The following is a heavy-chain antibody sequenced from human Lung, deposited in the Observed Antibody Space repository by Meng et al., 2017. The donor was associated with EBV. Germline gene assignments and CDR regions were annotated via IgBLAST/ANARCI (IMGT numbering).Heavy chain of an antibody. CDR2: INAYNGDT. V-gene: IGHV1-18*01. CDR1: GYTFTNYG. Sequence: QGMVGRSGVRVKRPGASWKAHCKASGYTFTNYGITWVRQDPGQGLEWMGWINAYNGDTNYAQTLQGRVTMTTDTSTSTAYMELRSLRSDDTAVYYCARVEVGITSGDYWGQGTPVTVSS. D-gene: IGHD1-26*01. CDR3: ARVEVGITSGDY. J-gene: IGHJ4*02.